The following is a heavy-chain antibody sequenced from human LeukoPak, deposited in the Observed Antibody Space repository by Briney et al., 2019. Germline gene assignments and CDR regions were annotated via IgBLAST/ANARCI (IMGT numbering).Heavy chain of an antibody. J-gene: IGHJ3*01. D-gene: IGHD6-6*01. V-gene: IGHV1-2*02. CDR2: INPNSGCT. CDR3: ARDISSSSSL. Sequence: ASVKVSCKASGYTFTVYYMHRVRQAPGQGLEWMGWINPNSGCTNYAQKFQGRVTMTRDTSISTAYMELSRLRSDDTAVYYCARDISSSSSLWGQGTMVTVSS. CDR1: GYTFTVYY.